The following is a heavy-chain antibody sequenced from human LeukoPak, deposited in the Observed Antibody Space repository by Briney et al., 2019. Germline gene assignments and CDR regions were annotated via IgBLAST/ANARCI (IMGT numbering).Heavy chain of an antibody. J-gene: IGHJ5*02. V-gene: IGHV4-39*01. CDR3: ARQAYSSNLGWFDP. D-gene: IGHD6-13*01. CDR2: IYNSGST. Sequence: SETLSLTCSVSGGSISSSTYYWGWIRQPPGKGLEWIGSIYNSGSTYYNPSLKSRVTISVDTSKNQFSLKLSSVTAADTAVYYCARQAYSSNLGWFDPWGQGTLVTVSS. CDR1: GGSISSSTYY.